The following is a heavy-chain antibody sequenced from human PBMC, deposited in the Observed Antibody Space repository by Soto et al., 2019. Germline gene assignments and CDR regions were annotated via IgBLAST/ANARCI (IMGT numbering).Heavy chain of an antibody. CDR2: IYYSGST. V-gene: IGHV4-39*01. Sequence: PSETLSLTCTVSGGSISSSSYYWGWIRQPPGKGLEWIGSIYYSGSTYYNPSLKSRVTISVDTSKNQFSLKLSSVTAADTAVYYCARLQSNYYYYYYMDVWGKGTTVTVS. CDR3: ARLQSNYYYYYYMDV. J-gene: IGHJ6*03. CDR1: GGSISSSSYY.